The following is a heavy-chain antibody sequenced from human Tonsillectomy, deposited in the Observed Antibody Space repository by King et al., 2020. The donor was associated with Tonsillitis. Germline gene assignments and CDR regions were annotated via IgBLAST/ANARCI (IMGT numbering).Heavy chain of an antibody. CDR3: AREGYCGVDCYSGLVDY. V-gene: IGHV1-69*04. D-gene: IGHD2-21*02. CDR1: GGTFSSYN. Sequence: QLVQSGAEVKKPGSSVKVSCKASGGTFSSYNIRWVRQAPGQGLEWMGRIIPNLDITNYAQKFQGRVTITADKSTSTAYMELTILRSEDTAFYYCAREGYCGVDCYSGLVDYWGQGTLVTVSS. J-gene: IGHJ4*02. CDR2: IIPNLDIT.